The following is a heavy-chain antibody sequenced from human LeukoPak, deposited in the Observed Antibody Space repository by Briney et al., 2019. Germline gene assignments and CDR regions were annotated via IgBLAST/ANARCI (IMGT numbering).Heavy chain of an antibody. J-gene: IGHJ4*02. V-gene: IGHV3-21*01. Sequence: GGSLRLSCAASGFTFSSYWMHWVRQAPGKGLEWVSSISSSSSYIYYADSVKGRFTISRDNSKNTLFLQMNSLRPEDKAVYYCSGGPDYDILADYFDYWGQGTLVTVSS. D-gene: IGHD3-9*01. CDR1: GFTFSSYW. CDR3: SGGPDYDILADYFDY. CDR2: ISSSSSYI.